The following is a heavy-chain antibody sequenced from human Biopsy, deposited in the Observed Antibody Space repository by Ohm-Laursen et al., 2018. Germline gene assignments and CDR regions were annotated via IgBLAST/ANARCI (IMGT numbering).Heavy chain of an antibody. CDR2: IYYSVMT. J-gene: IGHJ6*02. CDR3: ARDSGILNYGNFKYYHYYGMDV. D-gene: IGHD4-11*01. CDR1: GDSISNYY. V-gene: IGHV4-59*01. Sequence: TLSLTCNITGDSISNYYWSWIRQPPGKGLEWIGHIYYSVMTNYNPSLQSRVSISVDTSRNQVSLTLSSVTAADTAVYYCARDSGILNYGNFKYYHYYGMDVWGQGTKVTVSS.